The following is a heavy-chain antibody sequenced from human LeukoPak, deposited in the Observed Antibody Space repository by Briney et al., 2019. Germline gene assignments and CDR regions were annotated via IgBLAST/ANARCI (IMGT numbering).Heavy chain of an antibody. CDR3: ARNRASLDY. Sequence: GRSLRLSCAASGFTFSSYGMHWVRQAPGKGLEWVAVIWYDGSNKYYADSVKGRFTISRDNAKNSLYLQMNSLRAEDTAVYYCARNRASLDYWGQGALVTVSS. CDR2: IWYDGSNK. CDR1: GFTFSSYG. J-gene: IGHJ4*02. D-gene: IGHD2/OR15-2a*01. V-gene: IGHV3-33*03.